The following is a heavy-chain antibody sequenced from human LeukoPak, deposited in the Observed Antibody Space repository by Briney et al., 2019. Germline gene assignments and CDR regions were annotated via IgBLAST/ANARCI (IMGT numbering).Heavy chain of an antibody. CDR3: ARAMSSGYYPYYFDY. J-gene: IGHJ4*02. V-gene: IGHV1-46*01. D-gene: IGHD3-22*01. CDR1: GYTFTSYY. Sequence: GASVKVSCKASGYTFTSYYMHWVRQAPGQGLEWMGIINPSGGSTSYAQKFQGRVTMTRDTSTSTVYMELSSLRSEDTAVYYCARAMSSGYYPYYFDYWGQGTLVTVSS. CDR2: INPSGGST.